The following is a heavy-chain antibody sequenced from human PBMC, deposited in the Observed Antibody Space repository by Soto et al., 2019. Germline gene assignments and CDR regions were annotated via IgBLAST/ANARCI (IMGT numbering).Heavy chain of an antibody. CDR3: AREGTTVNAFDI. D-gene: IGHD4-17*01. V-gene: IGHV3-21*01. J-gene: IGHJ3*02. Sequence: EVQLVESGGGLVKPGGSLRLSCAASGFTFSSYSMNWVRQAPGEGLEWVSSISSSSSYIYYADSVKGRFTISRDNAKNSLYLQMNSLRAEDTAVYYCAREGTTVNAFDIWGQGTMVTVSS. CDR2: ISSSSSYI. CDR1: GFTFSSYS.